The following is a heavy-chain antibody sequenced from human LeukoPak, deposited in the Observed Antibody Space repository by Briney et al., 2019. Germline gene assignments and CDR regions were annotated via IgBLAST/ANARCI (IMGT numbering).Heavy chain of an antibody. J-gene: IGHJ5*02. CDR3: ARHGGEIPLVRGVINWFDP. CDR1: GGSISTYY. V-gene: IGHV4-59*08. CDR2: IYYSGST. Sequence: PSETLSLTRAVSGGSISTYYWSWIRQPPGKGLEWIGVIYYSGSTTYNPPLKSRVIISQDTSKNQFSPNLPSVTAADTPVYYCARHGGEIPLVRGVINWFDPWGRGTQVTVSS. D-gene: IGHD3-10*01.